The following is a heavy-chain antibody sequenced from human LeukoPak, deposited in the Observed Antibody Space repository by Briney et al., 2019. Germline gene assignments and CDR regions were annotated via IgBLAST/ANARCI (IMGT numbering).Heavy chain of an antibody. CDR2: ISSSSSYI. CDR1: GFTFSSYS. D-gene: IGHD6-13*01. J-gene: IGHJ4*02. V-gene: IGHV3-21*01. Sequence: GGSLRLSCAASGFTFSSYSMNWVRQAPGKGLEWVSSISSSSSYIYYADSVKGRFTISRDNAKNSLYLHMNSLRAEDTAVYYCATGRSWSGFDYWGQGTLVTVSS. CDR3: ATGRSWSGFDY.